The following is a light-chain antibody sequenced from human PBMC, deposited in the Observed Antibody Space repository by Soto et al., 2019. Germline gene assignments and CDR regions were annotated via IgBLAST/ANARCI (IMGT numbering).Light chain of an antibody. CDR2: GAS. Sequence: EIVLTQSPATLSSFPGDRVTLSCRASQYINTRLVWYQHKPGQAPRLLIYGASTRATGIPDRFSGSGSGTDFTLTISRLEPEDSAVYYCQQYGSSPTWKFGQGTKVDIK. V-gene: IGKV3-20*01. J-gene: IGKJ1*01. CDR1: QYINTR. CDR3: QQYGSSPTWK.